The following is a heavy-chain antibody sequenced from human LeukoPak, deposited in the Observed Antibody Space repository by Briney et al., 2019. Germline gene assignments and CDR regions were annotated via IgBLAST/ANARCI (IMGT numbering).Heavy chain of an antibody. CDR1: GGSISSGGYY. Sequence: SQTLSLTCTVSGGSISSGGYYWSWIRQHPGKGLEWIGYIYYSGSTYYNPSLESRVTISVDTSKNQFSLKLSSVTAADTAVYYCARESIAVDSYDYWGQGTLVTVSS. CDR2: IYYSGST. J-gene: IGHJ4*02. CDR3: ARESIAVDSYDY. V-gene: IGHV4-31*03. D-gene: IGHD6-19*01.